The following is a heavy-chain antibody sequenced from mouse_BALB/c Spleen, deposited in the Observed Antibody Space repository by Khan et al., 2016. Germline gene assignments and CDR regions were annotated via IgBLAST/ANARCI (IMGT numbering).Heavy chain of an antibody. Sequence: QVQLKESGPGLVQPSQSLSITCTVSGFSLTSYGVHWVRQSPGKGLEWLGVLWSGGSTDYNAAFISRLSISKDNSTSQVFFKMNSLQANDTDIYHCARLGADWGQGTLVTVAA. CDR2: LWSGGST. CDR1: GFSLTSYG. J-gene: IGHJ3*01. V-gene: IGHV2-2*02. D-gene: IGHD4-1*01. CDR3: ARLGAD.